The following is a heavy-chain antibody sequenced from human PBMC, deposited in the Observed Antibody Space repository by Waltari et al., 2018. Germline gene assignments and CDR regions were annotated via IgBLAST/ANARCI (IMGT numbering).Heavy chain of an antibody. CDR2: IIPIFGAA. D-gene: IGHD3-9*01. CDR3: AKDSVLSDVILRMDV. CDR1: GGTFNNYA. J-gene: IGHJ6*02. Sequence: QVHLVQSGAEVKKPGSSVKVSCKASGGTFNNYAINWVRQAPGQGLEWMGGIIPIFGAADYAQKFQGRVTITADDSTNTAYMELSRLRSDDTAVYYCAKDSVLSDVILRMDVWGQGTTVTVSS. V-gene: IGHV1-69*01.